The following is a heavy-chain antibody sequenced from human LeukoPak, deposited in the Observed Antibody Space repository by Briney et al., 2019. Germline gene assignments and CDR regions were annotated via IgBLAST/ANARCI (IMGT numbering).Heavy chain of an antibody. V-gene: IGHV1-2*02. D-gene: IGHD2-8*01. CDR2: INPNSGGT. CDR1: GYTFTGYY. Sequence: ASVKVSCKASGYTFTGYYMHWVRQAPGQGLEWMGWINPNSGGTNDAQKFQGRVTMTRDTSISTAYMELSRLRSDDTAVYYCARDQGVLIRGWFDPWGQGTLVTVSS. CDR3: ARDQGVLIRGWFDP. J-gene: IGHJ5*02.